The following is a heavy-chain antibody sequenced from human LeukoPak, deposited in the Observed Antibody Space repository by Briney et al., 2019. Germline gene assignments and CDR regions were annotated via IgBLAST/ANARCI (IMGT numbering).Heavy chain of an antibody. D-gene: IGHD3-10*02. J-gene: IGHJ6*04. V-gene: IGHV3-48*04. CDR1: GFTFSNYW. CDR3: AELGITMIGGV. CDR2: ISSSGSTI. Sequence: GGSLRLSCAASGFTFSNYWMHWVRQAPGKVLEWVSYISSSGSTIYYADSVKGRFTISRDNAKNSLYLQMNSLRAEDTAVYYCAELGITMIGGVWGKGTTVTISS.